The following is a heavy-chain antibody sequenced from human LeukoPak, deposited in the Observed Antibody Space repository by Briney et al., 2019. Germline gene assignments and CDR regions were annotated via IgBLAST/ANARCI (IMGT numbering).Heavy chain of an antibody. CDR3: AKGGSSWYGGQYYYYYYMDV. CDR1: GFTFSSYA. CDR2: ISGSGGSGCGGGT. Sequence: GGSLRLSCAASGFTFSSYAMSWVRQAPGKGLEWVSGISGSGGSGCGGGTYDADFVKSRFTISRDNSKHTLYLQMNSLRTENTAVYYCAKGGSSWYGGQYYYYYYMDVWGKGTTVTVSS. D-gene: IGHD6-13*01. V-gene: IGHV3-23*01. J-gene: IGHJ6*03.